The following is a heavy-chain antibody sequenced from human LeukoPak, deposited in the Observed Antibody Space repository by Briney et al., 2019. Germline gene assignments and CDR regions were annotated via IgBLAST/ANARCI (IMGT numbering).Heavy chain of an antibody. CDR1: GGSFSSYY. V-gene: IGHV4-59*10. J-gene: IGHJ5*02. CDR3: ARGGRGYNWNRFDP. Sequence: SETLSLTCAVYGGSFSSYYWSWIRQPAGKGLEWIGRIYTSGSTNYNSSLKSRVTMSVDTSKNQFSLKLSSVTAADTAVYYCARGGRGYNWNRFDPWGQGTLVTVSS. D-gene: IGHD1-20*01. CDR2: IYTSGST.